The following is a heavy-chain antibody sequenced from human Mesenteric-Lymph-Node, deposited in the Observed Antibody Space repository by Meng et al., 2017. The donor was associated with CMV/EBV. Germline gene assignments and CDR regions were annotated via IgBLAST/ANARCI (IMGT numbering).Heavy chain of an antibody. Sequence: QVLLHPLGAVLCKPSGTLSVMRAVFGGSCSGYNWNWIRQSPEKGLEWIGEINHSGSTPYNPSFTSRIIISVDTSTNQISLNMSSVTAADTAVYYCARGSSYDILTGYFDYWGQGALVTVSS. J-gene: IGHJ4*02. CDR3: ARGSSYDILTGYFDY. V-gene: IGHV4-34*01. D-gene: IGHD3-9*01. CDR1: GGSCSGYN. CDR2: INHSGST.